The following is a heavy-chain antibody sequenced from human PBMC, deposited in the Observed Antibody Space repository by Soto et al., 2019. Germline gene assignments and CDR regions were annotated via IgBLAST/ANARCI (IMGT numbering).Heavy chain of an antibody. V-gene: IGHV1-3*01. J-gene: IGHJ4*02. CDR1: GYTFTTYD. Sequence: QVLLVQSGAEVKKPGASVQISCKASGYTFTTYDMHWVRQAPGQRLEWMGSINANNGNPKYSQRFQGRATFTRDTSVTTGYLELSSLISEDTAVYYCAVSRGGWALHYWGQGPRVSVSS. CDR3: AVSRGGWALHY. CDR2: INANNGNP. D-gene: IGHD3-10*01.